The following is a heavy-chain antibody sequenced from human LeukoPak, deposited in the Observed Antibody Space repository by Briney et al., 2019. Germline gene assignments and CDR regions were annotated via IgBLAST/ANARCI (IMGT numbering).Heavy chain of an antibody. D-gene: IGHD6-19*01. CDR1: GYTFTGYY. V-gene: IGHV1-2*02. J-gene: IGHJ4*02. CDR3: ARATGIAVAGTSPLGG. CDR2: INPNSGGT. Sequence: ASVKVSCKASGYTFTGYYMHWVRQAPGQGLEWMGWINPNSGGTNYAQKFQGRVTMTRDTSISTAYMELSRLRSDDTAVYYCARATGIAVAGTSPLGGWGQGTLVTVSS.